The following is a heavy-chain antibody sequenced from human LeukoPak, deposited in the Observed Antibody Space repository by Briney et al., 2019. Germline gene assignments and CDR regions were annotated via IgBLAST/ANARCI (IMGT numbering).Heavy chain of an antibody. D-gene: IGHD3-22*01. CDR3: AKSSGYYFVCYYYYMDV. Sequence: ASVKVSCKASGYTFSDYYLHWVRQAPGQGLEWMGWINPNSGGTNYAQKFQGRVTMTRDTSISTAYMELSRLRSDDTAVYYCAKSSGYYFVCYYYYMDVWGKGTTVTISS. CDR1: GYTFSDYY. CDR2: INPNSGGT. V-gene: IGHV1-2*02. J-gene: IGHJ6*03.